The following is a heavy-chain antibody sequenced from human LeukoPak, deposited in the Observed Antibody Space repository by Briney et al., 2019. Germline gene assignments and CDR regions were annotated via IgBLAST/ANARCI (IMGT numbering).Heavy chain of an antibody. V-gene: IGHV1-2*02. CDR3: ARSSRMGYSYGYLNFDY. CDR2: INPNSGGT. CDR1: GYTFTSYG. D-gene: IGHD5-18*01. Sequence: ASVKVSCKASGYTFTSYGISWVRQAPGQGLEWMGWINPNSGGTNYAQKFQGRVTVTRDTSISTAYMELSRLRSDDTAVYYCARSSRMGYSYGYLNFDYWGQGTLVTVSS. J-gene: IGHJ4*02.